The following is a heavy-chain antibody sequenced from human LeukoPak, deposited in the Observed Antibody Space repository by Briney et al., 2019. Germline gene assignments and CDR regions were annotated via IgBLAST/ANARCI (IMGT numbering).Heavy chain of an antibody. CDR2: IYSGGST. J-gene: IGHJ3*02. D-gene: IGHD5-12*01. CDR3: AREGIVATRGAFDI. CDR1: GFTVSSNY. V-gene: IGHV3-53*01. Sequence: GGSLRLSCAASGFTVSSNYMSWVRQAPGKGLEWDSVIYSGGSTYYADSVKGRFTISRDNSKNTLYLQMNSLRAEDTAVYYCAREGIVATRGAFDIWGQGTMVTVYS.